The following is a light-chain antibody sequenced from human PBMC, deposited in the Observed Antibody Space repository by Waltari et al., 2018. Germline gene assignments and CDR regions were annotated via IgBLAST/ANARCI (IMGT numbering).Light chain of an antibody. J-gene: IGKJ2*01. Sequence: EIVMTQSPGTLSLSPGEQANLSCRASQSVSSNLAWYQQKPGQSPRLLIYGASTRATGIPARFSGSGSGTDFTLTISSLQSEDFAVYYCQHSDTFGQGTKLEIK. CDR1: QSVSSN. V-gene: IGKV3-15*01. CDR3: QHSDT. CDR2: GAS.